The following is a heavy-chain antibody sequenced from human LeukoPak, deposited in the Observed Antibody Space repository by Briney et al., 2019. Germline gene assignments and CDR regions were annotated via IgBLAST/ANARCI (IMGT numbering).Heavy chain of an antibody. CDR3: ARGGGDFWSGYDALDI. J-gene: IGHJ3*02. CDR1: GYTFSIYG. D-gene: IGHD3-3*01. CDR2: ISAHNGNT. Sequence: ASVKVSCKASGYTFSIYGINWVRQAPGQGLEWMGWISAHNGNTNFAQKFQGRVTMTTDTPTSTVDLELRSLRSDDTAVYYCARGGGDFWSGYDALDIWGQGTMVTVSS. V-gene: IGHV1-18*01.